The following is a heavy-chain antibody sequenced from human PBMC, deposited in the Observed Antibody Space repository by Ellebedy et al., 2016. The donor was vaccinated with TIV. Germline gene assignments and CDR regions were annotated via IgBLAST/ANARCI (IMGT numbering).Heavy chain of an antibody. CDR2: ISAYNGNT. CDR1: GYTFTSYG. Sequence: ASVKVSCKASGYTFTSYGISWVRQAPGQGLEWMGWISAYNGNTNYAQKLQGRVTMTTDTSTSTAYMELRSLRSDDTAVYYCARAHRVSTYYYDSSGYYPLFDYWGQGTLVTVSS. CDR3: ARAHRVSTYYYDSSGYYPLFDY. V-gene: IGHV1-18*04. D-gene: IGHD3-22*01. J-gene: IGHJ4*02.